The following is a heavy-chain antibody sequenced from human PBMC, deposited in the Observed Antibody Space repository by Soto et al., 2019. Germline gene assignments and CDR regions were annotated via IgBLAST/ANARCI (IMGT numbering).Heavy chain of an antibody. Sequence: AISGSGGSTYYADSVKGRFTISRDNSKNTLYLQMNSLRAEDTAVYYCAKDLRGWPVDYWGQGTLVTVSS. CDR2: ISGSGGST. V-gene: IGHV3-23*01. J-gene: IGHJ4*02. D-gene: IGHD6-19*01. CDR3: AKDLRGWPVDY.